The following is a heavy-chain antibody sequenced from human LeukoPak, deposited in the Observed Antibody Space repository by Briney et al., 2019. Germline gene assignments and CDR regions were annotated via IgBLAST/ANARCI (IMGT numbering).Heavy chain of an antibody. J-gene: IGHJ6*02. CDR1: GFTFSSYA. Sequence: GGSLRPSCAASGFTFSSYAMSWVRQAPGKGLEWVSAISGSGGSTYYADSVKGRFTISRDNSKNTLYLQMNSLRAEDTAVYYCAKSDLGTGYYSYYYYGMDVWGQGTTVTVSS. D-gene: IGHD3/OR15-3a*01. CDR2: ISGSGGST. CDR3: AKSDLGTGYYSYYYYGMDV. V-gene: IGHV3-23*01.